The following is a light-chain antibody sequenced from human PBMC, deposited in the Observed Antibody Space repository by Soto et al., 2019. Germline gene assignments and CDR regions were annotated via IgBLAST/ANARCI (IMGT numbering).Light chain of an antibody. CDR2: DVT. CDR1: ASDVGGYHY. Sequence: QSALTQPASVSGSPGQSISISCTGTASDVGGYHYVSWYQQYPDKAPKLMIYDVTNRPSGVSDRFSGSKSGNTASLTISGLQAEDEADYYCSSYTISSTYVFGTGTKVTVL. CDR3: SSYTISSTYV. V-gene: IGLV2-14*03. J-gene: IGLJ1*01.